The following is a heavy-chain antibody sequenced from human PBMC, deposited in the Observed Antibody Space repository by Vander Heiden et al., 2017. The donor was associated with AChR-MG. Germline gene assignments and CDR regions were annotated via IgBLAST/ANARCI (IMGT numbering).Heavy chain of an antibody. CDR2: IYYSGSP. CDR3: ARAKGGYSYGVFDY. V-gene: IGHV4-59*01. D-gene: IGHD1-26*01. CDR1: GRSIRSYY. Sequence: QLQLQESGPGLVRPSETLSLPCTISGRSIRSYYWSLIRQPPGRGLEWIVYIYYSGSPNNNPALESRVTMSVDTSKNQVSLRLTSVTPADTAVYYCARAKGGYSYGVFDYWGQGTLVTVSS. J-gene: IGHJ4*02.